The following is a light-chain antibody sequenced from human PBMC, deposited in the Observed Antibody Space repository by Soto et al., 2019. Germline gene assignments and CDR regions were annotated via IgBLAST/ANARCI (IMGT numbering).Light chain of an antibody. Sequence: EIVMTQSPATLSVSPGERVIVSCRASQSVSNNLAWYQQKPGQTPRLFIYGASARATGIPARFSGSGSGTEFTLTISSLQSEDFAMYYCQQYNNWPITFGHGTRLEIK. CDR3: QQYNNWPIT. V-gene: IGKV3-15*01. CDR1: QSVSNN. J-gene: IGKJ5*01. CDR2: GAS.